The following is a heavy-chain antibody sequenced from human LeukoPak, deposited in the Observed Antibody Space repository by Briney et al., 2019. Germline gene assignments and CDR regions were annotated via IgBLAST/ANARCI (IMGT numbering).Heavy chain of an antibody. CDR1: GGSINSCSYY. CDR3: ARDSTGGGVNY. Sequence: SETLSLTCTVSGGSINSCSYYWDWIRQPPGNGLEWIGNIYYSGSTYYIPSLKSRVTISVDTSKNQFSLKLSSVTAADTAVYYCARDSTGGGVNYWGQGTLVTVSS. J-gene: IGHJ4*02. CDR2: IYYSGST. V-gene: IGHV4-39*02. D-gene: IGHD2-15*01.